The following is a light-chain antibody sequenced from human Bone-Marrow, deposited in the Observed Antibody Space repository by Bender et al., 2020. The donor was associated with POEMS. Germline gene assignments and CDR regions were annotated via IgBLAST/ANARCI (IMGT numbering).Light chain of an antibody. J-gene: IGLJ2*01. V-gene: IGLV2-14*01. Sequence: QSALTQPASVSGSPGQSITISCTGTSSDVGGYKYVSWFQQRPGKVPKLIIFDVHDRPSGISYRFSGSKSANTASLTISGLQSEDEADYYCQSADNSGTYPGVFGGGTKLTVL. CDR2: DVH. CDR1: SSDVGGYKY. CDR3: QSADNSGTYPGV.